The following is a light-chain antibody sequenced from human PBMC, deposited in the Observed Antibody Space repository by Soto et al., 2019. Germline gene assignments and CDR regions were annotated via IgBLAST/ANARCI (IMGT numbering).Light chain of an antibody. Sequence: DIVMTQSPDSLAVSLGERATINCTSSQSVLYSSNNKNYLAWYQQKPGQPPKLLIYWASTRESGVPDRFRGSWSRTDFTLTISSPQAEDVAVYYCQQYYSTLAWSFGQGTKVAIK. V-gene: IGKV4-1*01. CDR2: WAS. CDR1: QSVLYSSNNKNY. J-gene: IGKJ1*01. CDR3: QQYYSTLAWS.